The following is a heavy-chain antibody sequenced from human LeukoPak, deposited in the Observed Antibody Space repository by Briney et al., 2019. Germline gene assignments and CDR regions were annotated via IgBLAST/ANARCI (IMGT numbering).Heavy chain of an antibody. Sequence: GESLKISCKGSGYDFNSRYIAWVRQMSGKGLECMGIIRPSDSDRRYSPSFQGQVTISADKSISTAYLQWSSLKASDTAMYYCARLTWWELPVYGMDVWGQGTTVTVSS. CDR2: IRPSDSDR. V-gene: IGHV5-51*01. CDR1: GYDFNSRY. D-gene: IGHD1-26*01. CDR3: ARLTWWELPVYGMDV. J-gene: IGHJ6*02.